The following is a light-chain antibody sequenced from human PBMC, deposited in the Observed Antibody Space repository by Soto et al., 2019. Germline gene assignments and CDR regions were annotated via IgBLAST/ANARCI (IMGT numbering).Light chain of an antibody. CDR2: EVN. CDR3: SSYCSSYAGSTVV. J-gene: IGLJ2*01. Sequence: QSALTQPPSASGSPGQPVTISCTGTSSDVGGYNYVSWHQQHPGKAPKVMIYEVNKRPSGVPDRFSGSKSGNTASLIVSGLQAEDEADYYCSSYCSSYAGSTVVFGGGTKLTVL. CDR1: SSDVGGYNY. V-gene: IGLV2-8*01.